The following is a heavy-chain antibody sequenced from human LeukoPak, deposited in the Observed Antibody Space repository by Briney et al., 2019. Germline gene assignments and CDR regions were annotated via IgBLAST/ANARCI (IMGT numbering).Heavy chain of an antibody. CDR1: GESFSGNY. CDR3: ARSAQYSATLDY. D-gene: IGHD5-18*01. Sequence: PSETLSLTCAVYGESFSGNYWSWIRQSPGKGLEGIGEINHSGSANYNPSLKSRVTISVDTSKNQFSLKLNSVTAADTAVYYCARSAQYSATLDYWGQGTLVTVSS. CDR2: INHSGSA. J-gene: IGHJ4*02. V-gene: IGHV4-34*01.